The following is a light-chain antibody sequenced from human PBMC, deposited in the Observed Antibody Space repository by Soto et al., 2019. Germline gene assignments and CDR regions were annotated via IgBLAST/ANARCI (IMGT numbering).Light chain of an antibody. Sequence: QTVVTQEPSLTVSPGGTVTLTCGSSTGDVANGRWPYWFQQRPGQVPRTLIHDTSNKHSWTPARFSGSLLGGKAALTLSGAQPEDEAAYYCLLFYDGVAVFGGGTQLTVL. V-gene: IGLV7-46*01. CDR2: DTS. J-gene: IGLJ7*01. CDR1: TGDVANGRW. CDR3: LLFYDGVAV.